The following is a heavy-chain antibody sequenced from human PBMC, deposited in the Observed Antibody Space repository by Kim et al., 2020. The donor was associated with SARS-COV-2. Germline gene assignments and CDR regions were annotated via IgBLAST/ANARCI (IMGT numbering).Heavy chain of an antibody. CDR3: ARAVKGAPFDY. D-gene: IGHD1-26*01. CDR2: ISAYNGNT. J-gene: IGHJ4*02. Sequence: ASVKVSCKASGYTFTSYGISWVRQAPGQGLEWMGWISAYNGNTNYAQKLQGIVTMTTDTSTSTAYMELRSLRSEDTAVYYCARAVKGAPFDYWGQGTLVTVSS. V-gene: IGHV1-18*04. CDR1: GYTFTSYG.